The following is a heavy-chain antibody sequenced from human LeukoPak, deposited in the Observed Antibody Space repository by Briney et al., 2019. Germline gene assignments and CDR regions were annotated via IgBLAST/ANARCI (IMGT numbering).Heavy chain of an antibody. V-gene: IGHV4-59*01. J-gene: IGHJ5*02. CDR3: ARAGGVLWSTFNWFDP. Sequence: SETLSLTCTVSGGSISSYYGSWIRQPPGRGREWVVYIYYSGCTSYSRSLESRVTISVDTSKNQFSLRLGSVTAADTAGYYCARAGGVLWSTFNWFDPWGQGTLVTVSS. CDR1: GGSISSYY. D-gene: IGHD2-21*01. CDR2: IYYSGCT.